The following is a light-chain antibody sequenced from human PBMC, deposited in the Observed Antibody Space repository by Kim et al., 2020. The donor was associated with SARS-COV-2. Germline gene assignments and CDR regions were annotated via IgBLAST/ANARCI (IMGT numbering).Light chain of an antibody. J-gene: IGLJ1*01. V-gene: IGLV3-1*01. CDR3: QAWDSSIYV. Sequence: SYELTQPPSVYVSPGQTASINCSGDKLGDKYASWYQQKPGQSPVVVIFRDNRRPSGIPERFSGSNSGNTATLTISGTQAMDEADYYCQAWDSSIYVFGTGTKVTVL. CDR2: RDN. CDR1: KLGDKY.